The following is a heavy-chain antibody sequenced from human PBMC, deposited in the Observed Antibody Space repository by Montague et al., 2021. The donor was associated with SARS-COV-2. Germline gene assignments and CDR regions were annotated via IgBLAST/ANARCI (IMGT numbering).Heavy chain of an antibody. V-gene: IGHV4-59*08. Sequence: SETLSLTCNVSGDSITNYYWSWIRQPPGKGLEWIGFLYSNGVTNXNPSLKSRVTISVDTSKNQFSLNLSSVTAADTAVYYCARHVSGSLTHFHHWGQGPLVTVSS. D-gene: IGHD1-26*01. CDR1: GDSITNYY. CDR3: ARHVSGSLTHFHH. J-gene: IGHJ1*01. CDR2: LYSNGVT.